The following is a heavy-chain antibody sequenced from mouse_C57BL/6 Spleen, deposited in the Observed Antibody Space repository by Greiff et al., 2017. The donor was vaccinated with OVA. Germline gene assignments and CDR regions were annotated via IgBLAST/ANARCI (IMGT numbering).Heavy chain of an antibody. CDR1: GFTFSSYA. D-gene: IGHD2-13*01. CDR3: TRDWGDGYFDV. CDR2: ISSGGDYI. J-gene: IGHJ1*03. Sequence: EVQLQQSGEGLVKPGGSLKLSCAASGFTFSSYAMSWVRQTPEKRLEWVAYISSGGDYIYYADTVKGRFTISRDNARNTLYLQMSSLKSEDTAMYYCTRDWGDGYFDVWGTGTTVTVSS. V-gene: IGHV5-9-1*02.